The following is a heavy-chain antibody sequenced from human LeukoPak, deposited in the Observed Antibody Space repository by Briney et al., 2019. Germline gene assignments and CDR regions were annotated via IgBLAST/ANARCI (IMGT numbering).Heavy chain of an antibody. J-gene: IGHJ4*02. CDR1: GYTFTGYY. CDR3: ARATAAGAFGVDY. CDR2: INPNSGGT. D-gene: IGHD6-13*01. Sequence: ASVTVSCKASGYTFTGYYMHWVRQAPGQGLEWMGWINPNSGGTNYAQKFQGWVTMTRGTSISTAYMELSRLRSDDTAVYYCARATAAGAFGVDYWGQGTLVTVSS. V-gene: IGHV1-2*04.